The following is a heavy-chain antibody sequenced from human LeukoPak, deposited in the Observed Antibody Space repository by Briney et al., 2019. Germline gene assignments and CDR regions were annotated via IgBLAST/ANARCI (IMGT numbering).Heavy chain of an antibody. V-gene: IGHV3-23*01. D-gene: IGHD3-22*01. CDR2: ISGSGATT. Sequence: GGSLRLSFAAAGSTFSKTGMSSVRQAPGKGLEWVSVISGSGATTYYADSVKGRFTISRDTSKNTLYLQMSSLRAEDTAVYYCALYYESSGNTHYLHYWGQGTLVTVSS. CDR1: GSTFSKTG. CDR3: ALYYESSGNTHYLHY. J-gene: IGHJ4*02.